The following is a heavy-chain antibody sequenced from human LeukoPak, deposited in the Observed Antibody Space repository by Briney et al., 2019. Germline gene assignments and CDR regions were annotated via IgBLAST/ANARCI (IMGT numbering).Heavy chain of an antibody. CDR2: IYYSWST. D-gene: IGHD3-10*01. CDR3: AIEVPIVRGLRWDY. J-gene: IGHJ4*02. V-gene: IGHV4-59*01. CDR1: GDSISSYY. Sequence: SQTLSLTCTVSGDSISSYYWNWVRQPPGKGREWVGYIYYSWSTNCNPSLKSPVTRSIDTSKNQFSLKLRSVTAADTAVYYCAIEVPIVRGLRWDYWGQGTLVTVSS.